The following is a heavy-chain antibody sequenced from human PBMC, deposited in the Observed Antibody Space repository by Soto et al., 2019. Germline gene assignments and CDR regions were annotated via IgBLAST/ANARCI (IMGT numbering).Heavy chain of an antibody. CDR3: ARRASGSSYFDY. D-gene: IGHD6-13*01. CDR2: IYYSGST. J-gene: IGHJ4*02. V-gene: IGHV4-39*01. CDR1: GGSISSSSYY. Sequence: SETLSLTCTVSGGSISSSSYYWGWIRQPPGKGLEWIASIYYSGSTYYNPSLKSRVTMSVDTSNNQFSLNLISVTAADTAVYYCARRASGSSYFDYWGQGTLVTVSS.